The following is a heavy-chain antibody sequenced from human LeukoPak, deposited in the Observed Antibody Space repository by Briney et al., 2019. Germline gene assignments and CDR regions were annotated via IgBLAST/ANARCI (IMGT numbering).Heavy chain of an antibody. J-gene: IGHJ4*02. D-gene: IGHD6-19*01. CDR3: AKDRYSSGWSPFDY. CDR2: ISGDGGST. Sequence: PGGSLRLSCGASGFTFDDYAMHCVRQAPGKGQEWVSLISGDGGSTYYADSVKGRFTISTDNSKNSLYLQLNSLRTEDTALYYCAKDRYSSGWSPFDYWGQGTLVTFSS. CDR1: GFTFDDYA. V-gene: IGHV3-43*02.